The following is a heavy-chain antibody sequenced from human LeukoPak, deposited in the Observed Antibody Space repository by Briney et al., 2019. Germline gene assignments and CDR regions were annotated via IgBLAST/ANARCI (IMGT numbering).Heavy chain of an antibody. V-gene: IGHV4-30-4*01. CDR3: ARPYYYESRIDP. CDR2: MYYSGST. CDR1: GGSISSGDYY. Sequence: SETLSLTCTVSGGSISSGDYYWSWIRQPPGKGLECIAYMYYSGSTYYNPSLKSRVTMSADTSKNQLSLKLSSVTAADTAVYYCARPYYYESRIDPWGQGILVTVSS. J-gene: IGHJ5*02. D-gene: IGHD3-22*01.